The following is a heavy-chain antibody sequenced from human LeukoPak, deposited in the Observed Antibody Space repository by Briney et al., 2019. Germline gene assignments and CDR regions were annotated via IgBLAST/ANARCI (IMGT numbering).Heavy chain of an antibody. CDR3: ATNIAAAAGFDY. CDR1: GYTFTGQW. V-gene: IGHV1-24*01. D-gene: IGHD6-13*01. J-gene: IGHJ4*02. CDR2: FDPEDGET. Sequence: GESLKISCQCSGYTFTGQWIGWVRQMPGKGLEWMGGFDPEDGETIYAQKFQGRVTMTEDTSTDTAYMELSSLRSEDTAVYYCATNIAAAAGFDYWGQGTLVTVSS.